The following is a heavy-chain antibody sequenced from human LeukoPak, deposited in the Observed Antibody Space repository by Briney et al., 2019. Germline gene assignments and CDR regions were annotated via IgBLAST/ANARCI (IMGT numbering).Heavy chain of an antibody. Sequence: SETLSLICTVSGYFITSGYYWGWIRQPPGKGLEWIGSMYHSGSTYYNPSLKSRVTISVDTSKNQISLKLSSVTAADTAVYYCARVPGPNWFDPWGQGTLVTVSS. CDR1: GYFITSGYY. CDR2: MYHSGST. J-gene: IGHJ5*02. D-gene: IGHD2-8*01. V-gene: IGHV4-38-2*02. CDR3: ARVPGPNWFDP.